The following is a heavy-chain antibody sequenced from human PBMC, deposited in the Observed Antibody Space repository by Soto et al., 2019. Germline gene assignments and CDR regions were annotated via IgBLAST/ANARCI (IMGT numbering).Heavy chain of an antibody. Sequence: GTSVKVSCKASGYTFINYGISWVRQAPGQGLEWLGWISAYNANTNYAQKLQGRVTMTTDTSTSTAYMELRSLTSDDTVVYYWARDRIATVRHDHYWGQGILVTVSS. J-gene: IGHJ4*02. V-gene: IGHV1-18*01. CDR2: ISAYNANT. D-gene: IGHD6-13*01. CDR1: GYTFINYG. CDR3: ARDRIATVRHDHY.